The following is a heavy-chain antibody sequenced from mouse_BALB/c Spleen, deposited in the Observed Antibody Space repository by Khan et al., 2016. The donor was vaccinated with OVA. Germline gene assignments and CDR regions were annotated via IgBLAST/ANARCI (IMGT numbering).Heavy chain of an antibody. Sequence: EVELVESGGDLVKPGGSLKLSCAASGFTFSSYSMSWVRQTPDKRLEWVATISSDGDYTYFPDSVKGRFTISRDNAKNTLNLQMSSLKSEDTALXYCASHLTGSFAYWGPGTLVTVSA. CDR1: GFTFSSYS. CDR2: ISSDGDYT. V-gene: IGHV5-6*01. D-gene: IGHD4-1*01. CDR3: ASHLTGSFAY. J-gene: IGHJ3*01.